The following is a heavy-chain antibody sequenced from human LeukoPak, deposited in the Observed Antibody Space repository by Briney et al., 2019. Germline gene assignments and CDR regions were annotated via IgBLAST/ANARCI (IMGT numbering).Heavy chain of an antibody. CDR3: ASYDILTGSPPVGDY. CDR2: ISAYNGNT. J-gene: IGHJ4*02. D-gene: IGHD3-9*01. Sequence: ASVKVSCKASGYTFTSYGISWVRQAPGQGLEWMGWISAYNGNTNYAQKLQGRVTMTTDTSTSTAYMELRSPRSDDTAVYYCASYDILTGSPPVGDYWGQGTLVTVPS. CDR1: GYTFTSYG. V-gene: IGHV1-18*01.